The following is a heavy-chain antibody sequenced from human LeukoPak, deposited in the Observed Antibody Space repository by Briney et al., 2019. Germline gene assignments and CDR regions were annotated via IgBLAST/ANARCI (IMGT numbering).Heavy chain of an antibody. CDR2: ISAYNGNT. D-gene: IGHD2/OR15-2a*01. CDR1: GYTFTSYG. CDR3: ARDLFRGPTNAIGY. J-gene: IGHJ4*02. V-gene: IGHV1-18*01. Sequence: ASVKVSCKASGYTFTSYGISWVRQAPGQGLEWMGWISAYNGNTNYAQKLQGRVTMTTDTSTSTAYMELRSLRSEDTAVYYCARDLFRGPTNAIGYWGQGTLVTVSS.